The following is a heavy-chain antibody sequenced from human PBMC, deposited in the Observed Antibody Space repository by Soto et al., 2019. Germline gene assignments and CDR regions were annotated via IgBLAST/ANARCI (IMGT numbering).Heavy chain of an antibody. CDR3: TTDARYCSGGSCYSDSSMDV. Sequence: GGSMRISCAASGVSFNNAWMSWVRQDPGKGLEWVGRIKSKTDGGTTDYAAPVKGRFTISRDDSKNTLYLQMNSLKTEDTAVYYCTTDARYCSGGSCYSDSSMDVWGQGTTVTVSS. V-gene: IGHV3-15*01. CDR1: GVSFNNAW. CDR2: IKSKTDGGTT. J-gene: IGHJ6*02. D-gene: IGHD2-15*01.